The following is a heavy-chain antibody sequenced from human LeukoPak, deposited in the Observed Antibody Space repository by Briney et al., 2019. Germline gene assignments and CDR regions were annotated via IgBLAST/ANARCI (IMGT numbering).Heavy chain of an antibody. J-gene: IGHJ4*02. CDR1: GFSFTSYA. CDR3: TAGLAKTNDDC. D-gene: IGHD3-16*01. Sequence: GGSLRLSCAASGFSFTSYAMSWVRQAPGKGLEWVGRIKRKTNGGTTDYAAPVKGRFTISRDDSANTLYLQMNSLKIEDTAVYYCTAGLAKTNDDCWGQGTLVTVSS. CDR2: IKRKTNGGTT. V-gene: IGHV3-15*01.